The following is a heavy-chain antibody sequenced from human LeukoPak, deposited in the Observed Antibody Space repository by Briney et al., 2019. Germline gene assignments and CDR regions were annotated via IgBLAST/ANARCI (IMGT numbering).Heavy chain of an antibody. V-gene: IGHV3-15*01. D-gene: IGHD3-10*01. CDR1: GFIFNNAW. J-gene: IGHJ4*02. CDR3: TTSGTPFQY. Sequence: GGSLRLSCAVSGFIFNNAWMSWVRLTPGKGLEWVGRIKNKADGGTTDYAAPVKGRFTISRDDSKNTLYLQMNSLKTEDTAVYYCTTSGTPFQYWGQGTLVTVSS. CDR2: IKNKADGGTT.